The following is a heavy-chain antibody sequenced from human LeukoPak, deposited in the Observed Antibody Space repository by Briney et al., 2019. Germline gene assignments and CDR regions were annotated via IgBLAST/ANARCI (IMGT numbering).Heavy chain of an antibody. J-gene: IGHJ3*02. V-gene: IGHV1-69*06. CDR1: GGTFSSYA. CDR3: ASSFPSVAGAGDDAFDI. Sequence: SVKVSCKASGGTFSSYAISWVRQPPGQGLEWMGGIIPIFGTANYAQKFQGRVTITADKSTSTAYVELSSLRSEDTAVYYCASSFPSVAGAGDDAFDIWGQGTMVTVSS. CDR2: IIPIFGTA. D-gene: IGHD6-19*01.